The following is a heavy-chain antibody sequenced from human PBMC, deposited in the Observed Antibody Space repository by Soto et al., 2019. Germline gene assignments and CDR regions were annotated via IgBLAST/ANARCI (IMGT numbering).Heavy chain of an antibody. CDR1: GFTVSSIY. Sequence: GGSLRLSCAASGFTVSSIYMSWVRQAPGKGLEWVSVIYSGDSTYYADSVKGRFTISRDNSKNTLFFQMNSLRAEDTAVYYCASGTPVPGWLQLAGLSYFDYWGQGTLVTVSS. CDR3: ASGTPVPGWLQLAGLSYFDY. J-gene: IGHJ4*02. CDR2: IYSGDST. V-gene: IGHV3-66*01. D-gene: IGHD5-12*01.